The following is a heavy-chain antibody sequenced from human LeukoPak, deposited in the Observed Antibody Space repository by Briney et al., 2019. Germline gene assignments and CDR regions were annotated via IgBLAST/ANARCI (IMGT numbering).Heavy chain of an antibody. D-gene: IGHD3-22*01. CDR3: ARGFYYDNSMDV. CDR1: GASISNIYFY. CDR2: IRYSGSH. Sequence: TLSLTCTVPGASISNIYFYWSWIRQHPGEVLEGIGYIRYSGSHYHNPSLKNRLAISLDASTNQFSLDLSSVTAADTAVYHCARGFYYDNSMDVWGNGTTVTVSS. V-gene: IGHV4-31*03. J-gene: IGHJ6*03.